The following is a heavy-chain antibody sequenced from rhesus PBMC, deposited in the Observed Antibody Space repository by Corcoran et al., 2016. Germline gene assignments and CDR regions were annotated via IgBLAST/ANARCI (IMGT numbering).Heavy chain of an antibody. D-gene: IGHD3-3*01. V-gene: IGHV4-65*01. CDR2: IYGGWGSP. J-gene: IGHJ4*01. Sequence: QVQLQESGPGLVKPSETLSLPCAVSGGSLSSSNCWSWIRQSPGQGLDWIGYIYGGWGSPTHNPSLTRRVTISTDTSKNQFSLKLSSVTAADTAVYYCARRPYNIWTGYFDYWGQGVLVTVSS. CDR1: GGSLSSSNC. CDR3: ARRPYNIWTGYFDY.